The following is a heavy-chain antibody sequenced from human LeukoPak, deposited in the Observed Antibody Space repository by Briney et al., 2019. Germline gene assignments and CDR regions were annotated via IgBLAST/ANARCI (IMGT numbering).Heavy chain of an antibody. V-gene: IGHV3-7*01. CDR1: GFTFSSYW. J-gene: IGHJ4*02. CDR3: ARDPSFYGSGGRLAD. CDR2: IKQDGSEK. Sequence: GGSLRLSCAASGFTFSSYWMSWVRQAPGKGLEWVANIKQDGSEKYYLDSVWGRFTMSRDNAKNSLYLQMSSLRAEDTAVYYCARDPSFYGSGGRLADWGQGTLVTVSS. D-gene: IGHD3-10*01.